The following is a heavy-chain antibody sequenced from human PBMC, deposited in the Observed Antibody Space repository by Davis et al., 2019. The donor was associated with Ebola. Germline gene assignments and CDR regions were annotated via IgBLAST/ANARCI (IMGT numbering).Heavy chain of an antibody. J-gene: IGHJ6*02. CDR1: GTSISSYY. Sequence: SETLSLTCTVSGTSISSYYWSWIRQPPGKGLEWIGYIYYSGTTNYNPSLESLVTISVDTSKNQFSLKLSSVTAADTAVYYCARYSYGYSGVYYSYHGMDVWGRGTTVAVSS. CDR3: ARYSYGYSGVYYSYHGMDV. CDR2: IYYSGTT. V-gene: IGHV4-59*01. D-gene: IGHD5-18*01.